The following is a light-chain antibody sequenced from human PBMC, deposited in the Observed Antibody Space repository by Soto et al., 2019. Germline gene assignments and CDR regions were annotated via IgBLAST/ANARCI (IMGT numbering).Light chain of an antibody. CDR3: QQSYITPPT. V-gene: IGKV1-39*01. Sequence: DIPMPQTPSSLSASVGDRVTITCRASQSISSYLNWYQQKPGKAPKLLIYAASSLQSGVPSRFSGSGSGTDFTLTISSLQPEDFATYYCQQSYITPPTFGHGTMVDI. CDR2: AAS. CDR1: QSISSY. J-gene: IGKJ1*01.